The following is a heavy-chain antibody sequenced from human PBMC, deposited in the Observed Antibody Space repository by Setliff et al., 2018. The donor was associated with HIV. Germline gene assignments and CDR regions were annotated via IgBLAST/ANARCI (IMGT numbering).Heavy chain of an antibody. Sequence: GGSLRLSCAASGFTLSNYWMHWVRQAPGKGLVWVSRINTDGRTTSYADSVQGRFTISRDNAKNTLYLQMNSLRAEDTALYYCARLGKHDAGIFDYWGQGTLVTV. V-gene: IGHV3-74*01. J-gene: IGHJ4*02. CDR1: GFTLSNYW. CDR2: INTDGRTT. D-gene: IGHD1-1*01. CDR3: ARLGKHDAGIFDY.